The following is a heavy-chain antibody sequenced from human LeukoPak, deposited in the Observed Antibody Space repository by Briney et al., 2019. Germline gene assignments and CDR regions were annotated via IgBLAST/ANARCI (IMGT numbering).Heavy chain of an antibody. CDR1: GYTFTSYG. D-gene: IGHD2-15*01. J-gene: IGHJ1*01. V-gene: IGHV1-18*04. CDR3: ARALYCGGGSCYYFQH. Sequence: ASVKVSCKASGYTFTSYGISWVRQAPGQGLEWMGWISAYNGNTNYAQKLQGRVTMTTDTSTSTAYMELRSLRSDDTAVYYCARALYCGGGSCYYFQHWGQGTLVTVSS. CDR2: ISAYNGNT.